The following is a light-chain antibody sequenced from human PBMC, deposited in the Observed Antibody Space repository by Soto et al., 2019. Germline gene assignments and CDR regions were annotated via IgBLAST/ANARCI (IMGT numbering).Light chain of an antibody. V-gene: IGKV1-5*01. CDR1: QSVYRW. Sequence: DSQMTQSRSTLSGSVGHRLTITCRASQSVYRWLAWYQQKPGKAPKILIYDASTLESGVPSRFSGSGSGTEFTLTISSLKPDDFATYYCQQYNSYWTFGQGTKVDIK. CDR3: QQYNSYWT. CDR2: DAS. J-gene: IGKJ1*01.